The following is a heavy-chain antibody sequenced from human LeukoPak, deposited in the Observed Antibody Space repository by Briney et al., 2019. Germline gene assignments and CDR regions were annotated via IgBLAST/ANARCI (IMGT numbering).Heavy chain of an antibody. Sequence: GGSLRLSCAAFGFTFDDYAMHWVRQAPGKGLEWVSGISWNSGSIGYADSVKGRFTISRDNAKNSLYLQMNSLRAEDTALYYCAKGRTGLFDYWGQGTLVTVSS. CDR1: GFTFDDYA. CDR3: AKGRTGLFDY. J-gene: IGHJ4*02. V-gene: IGHV3-9*01. D-gene: IGHD1-14*01. CDR2: ISWNSGSI.